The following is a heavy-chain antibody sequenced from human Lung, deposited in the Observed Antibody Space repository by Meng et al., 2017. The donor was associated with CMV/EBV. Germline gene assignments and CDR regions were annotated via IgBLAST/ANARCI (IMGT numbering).Heavy chain of an antibody. CDR1: GFTFSKSW. Sequence: GEXXTISCAASGFTFSKSWIHWVRQAPGKGLVWVSRINDDGSSTTYADSVKGRFTVSRDNAKDTLYLQMSSLRAEDTAVYYCATETFHDFGSGYVPFDYWXQGTLVTVSS. D-gene: IGHD3-3*01. CDR2: INDDGSST. V-gene: IGHV3-74*01. J-gene: IGHJ4*02. CDR3: ATETFHDFGSGYVPFDY.